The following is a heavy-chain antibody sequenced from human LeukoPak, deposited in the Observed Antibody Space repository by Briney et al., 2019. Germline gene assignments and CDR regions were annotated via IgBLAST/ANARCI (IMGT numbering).Heavy chain of an antibody. V-gene: IGHV1-2*06. D-gene: IGHD2-15*01. Sequence: ASVKVSCKASGYTFTAYYMHWVRQAPGQGLEWMGRINPNSGGTNYAQKFQGRVTMTRDTSISTAYMELSSLTSDDTAVYYCAREGLGGLLSNYWGQGTLVTVSS. CDR2: INPNSGGT. CDR3: AREGLGGLLSNY. J-gene: IGHJ4*02. CDR1: GYTFTAYY.